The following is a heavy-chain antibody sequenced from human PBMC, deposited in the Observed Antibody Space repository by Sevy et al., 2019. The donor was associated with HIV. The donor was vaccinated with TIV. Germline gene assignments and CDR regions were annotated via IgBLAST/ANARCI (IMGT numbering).Heavy chain of an antibody. CDR3: AKDLVTIFEMDPIPPSADY. V-gene: IGHV3-23*01. Sequence: GGSLRLSCAASGFTFSSYDMSWVRQAPGKGLEWVSAISGSGGSTYYADSVKGRFTISRDNSKNTLYLQMNSLRAEDTAVYYCAKDLVTIFEMDPIPPSADYWGQGTLVTVSS. CDR1: GFTFSSYD. J-gene: IGHJ4*02. CDR2: ISGSGGST. D-gene: IGHD3-3*01.